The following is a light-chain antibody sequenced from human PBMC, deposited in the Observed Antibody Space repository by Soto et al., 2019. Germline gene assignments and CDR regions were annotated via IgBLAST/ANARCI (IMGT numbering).Light chain of an antibody. CDR3: SSYATGSTLV. V-gene: IGLV2-14*03. J-gene: IGLJ1*01. CDR2: DVS. Sequence: SALTQPASVSGSPGQSITISCTGTSSDVGGYNFVSWYQHHPGKAPKLIICDVSNRPLGISNRFSGSKSGNTASLIISGLQAEDEADYYCSSYATGSTLVLGTGTKLTVL. CDR1: SSDVGGYNF.